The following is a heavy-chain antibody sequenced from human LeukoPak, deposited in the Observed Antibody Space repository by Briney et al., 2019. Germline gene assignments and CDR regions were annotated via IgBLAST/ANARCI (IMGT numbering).Heavy chain of an antibody. V-gene: IGHV4-59*01. D-gene: IGHD6-6*01. CDR2: IYYSGST. CDR3: ARVGQLDNSAQLSRNGMDV. J-gene: IGHJ6*02. Sequence: PSETLSLTCTVSGVSISSYYWSWIRQPPGKGLEWIGYIYYSGSTNYNPSLKSRVTISVDTSKNQFSLKLSSVTAADTAVYYCARVGQLDNSAQLSRNGMDVWGQGTTVTVSS. CDR1: GVSISSYY.